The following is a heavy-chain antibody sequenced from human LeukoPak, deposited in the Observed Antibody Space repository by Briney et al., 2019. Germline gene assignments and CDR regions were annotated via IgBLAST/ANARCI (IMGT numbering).Heavy chain of an antibody. D-gene: IGHD3-10*01. CDR3: ARDRNQYYYGSGSYYNWDWFDP. V-gene: IGHV1-69*01. J-gene: IGHJ5*02. CDR2: IIPIFGTA. Sequence: SVKVSCKASGGTFSSYGISWVRQAPGQGLEWMGGIIPIFGTANYAQKFQGRVTITADESTSTAYMELSSLRSEDTAVYYCARDRNQYYYGSGSYYNWDWFDPWGQGTLVTVSS. CDR1: GGTFSSYG.